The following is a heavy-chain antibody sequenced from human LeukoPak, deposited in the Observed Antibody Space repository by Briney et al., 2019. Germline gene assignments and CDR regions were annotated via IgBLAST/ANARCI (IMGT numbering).Heavy chain of an antibody. CDR1: GFTFSSYA. V-gene: IGHV3-23*01. Sequence: GGSLRLSCAASGFTFSSYAMSWVRQAPGKGLEWVSAISGSGGSTYYADSVKGRITISRDNAKNSLYLQMNSLRAEDTAVYYCARRRYNWNAIDYWGQGTLVTVSS. D-gene: IGHD1-20*01. J-gene: IGHJ4*02. CDR3: ARRRYNWNAIDY. CDR2: ISGSGGST.